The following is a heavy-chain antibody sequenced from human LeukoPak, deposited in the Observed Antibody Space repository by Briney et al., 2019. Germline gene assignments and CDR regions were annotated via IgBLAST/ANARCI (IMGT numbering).Heavy chain of an antibody. CDR3: ARGFEGSGNWFDP. V-gene: IGHV1-69*06. CDR1: GGTFSSYA. D-gene: IGHD6-25*01. Sequence: SVKVSCKASGGTFSSYAISWVRQAPGQGLEWMGGIIPIFGTANYAQKFQGRVTITADKSTSTAYMELSSLRSEDTAVYYCARGFEGSGNWFDPWGQGTLVTVSS. J-gene: IGHJ5*02. CDR2: IIPIFGTA.